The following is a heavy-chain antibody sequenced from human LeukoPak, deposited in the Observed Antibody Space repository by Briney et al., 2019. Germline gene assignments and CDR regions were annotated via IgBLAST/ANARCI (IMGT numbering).Heavy chain of an antibody. J-gene: IGHJ6*03. CDR1: GYTFTSYG. CDR2: ISAYNGNT. Sequence: ETPVKVSCKASGYTFTSYGISWVRQAPGQGLEWMGWISAYNGNTNYAQKLQGRVTMTTDTSTSTAYMELRSLRSDDTAVYYCARTASYYYYYMDVWGKGTTVTISS. V-gene: IGHV1-18*01. CDR3: ARTASYYYYYMDV.